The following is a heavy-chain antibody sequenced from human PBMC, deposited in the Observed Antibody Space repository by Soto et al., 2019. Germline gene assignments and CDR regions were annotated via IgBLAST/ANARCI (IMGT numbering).Heavy chain of an antibody. CDR1: GFTFSSYA. V-gene: IGHV3-30-3*01. CDR3: ARDSLVLMVYALDY. J-gene: IGHJ4*02. CDR2: ISYDGSNK. D-gene: IGHD2-8*01. Sequence: PGGSLRLSCAASGFTFSSYAMHWVRQAPGKGLEWVAVISYDGSNKYYADSVKGRFTISRDNSKNTLYLQMNSLRAEDTAVYYCARDSLVLMVYALDYWGQGTLVTVS.